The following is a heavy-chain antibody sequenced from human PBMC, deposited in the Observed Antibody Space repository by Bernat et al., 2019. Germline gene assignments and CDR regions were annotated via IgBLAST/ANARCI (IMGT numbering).Heavy chain of an antibody. CDR3: VRDPNRRLDY. D-gene: IGHD2-21*02. CDR2: INIDGTTT. J-gene: IGHJ4*02. Sequence: EVQLAESGVGLVQPGWSLRLSCAASGFTFRAYWMDWVRQAPGKGPVWVSRINIDGTTTNYADSVKGRFTMSRDNAKNTVYLQMNSLRAEDTAVYYCVRDPNRRLDYWGQGTQVTVSP. V-gene: IGHV3-74*01. CDR1: GFTFRAYW.